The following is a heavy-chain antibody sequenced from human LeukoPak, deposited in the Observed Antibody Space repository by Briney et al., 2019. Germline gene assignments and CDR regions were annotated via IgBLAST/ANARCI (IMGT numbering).Heavy chain of an antibody. V-gene: IGHV3-74*01. Sequence: PGGSLRLSCAASGFTFSSHWMHWVRQVPGEGLVWVSRINGDGTTTSYADSVKGRFTISRDNAKNTLYVEMNSLRAEDTAVYFCARQRNWGFDYWGQGTLVIVSS. CDR1: GFTFSSHW. CDR2: INGDGTTT. CDR3: ARQRNWGFDY. D-gene: IGHD7-27*01. J-gene: IGHJ4*02.